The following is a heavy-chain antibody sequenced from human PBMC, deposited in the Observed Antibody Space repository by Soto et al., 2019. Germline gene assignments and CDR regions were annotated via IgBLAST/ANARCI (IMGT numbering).Heavy chain of an antibody. CDR1: GFTFSSYE. Sequence: GGSLRLSCAASGFTFSSYEMNWVRQAPGKGLEWVSYISSSGSTIYYADSVKGRFTISRDNAKNSLYLQMNSPRAEDTAVYYCASQAAAQTSGSFDYWGQGTLVTVSS. J-gene: IGHJ4*02. CDR2: ISSSGSTI. CDR3: ASQAAAQTSGSFDY. D-gene: IGHD1-26*01. V-gene: IGHV3-48*03.